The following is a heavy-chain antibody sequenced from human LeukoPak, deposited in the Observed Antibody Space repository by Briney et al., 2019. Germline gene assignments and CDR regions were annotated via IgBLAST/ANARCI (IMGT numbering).Heavy chain of an antibody. CDR2: TYPGDSDT. D-gene: IGHD2-2*02. CDR3: ARQVIVVVPAAIQAGWFDP. V-gene: IGHV5-51*01. CDR1: GYSFTSYW. Sequence: PGESLKISCKGSGYSFTSYWIGWVRQMPGKGLEWMGITYPGDSDTRYSPSFQGQVTISADKSISTAYLQWSSLKASDTAMYYCARQVIVVVPAAIQAGWFDPWGQGTLVTVSS. J-gene: IGHJ5*02.